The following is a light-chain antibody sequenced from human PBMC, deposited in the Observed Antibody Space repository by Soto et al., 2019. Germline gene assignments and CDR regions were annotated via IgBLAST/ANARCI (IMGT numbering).Light chain of an antibody. CDR3: AAWDDSLNGCV. CDR2: SDN. V-gene: IGLV1-44*01. Sequence: QSVLTQPPSASGTPGQRVTISCSGSRSNIGNYSVSWYQQFPGTAPRLLIYSDNQRPARVPVSFSASKSGASASLAISGVQSEDEADFYCAAWDDSLNGCVFGTGTKVTVL. J-gene: IGLJ1*01. CDR1: RSNIGNYS.